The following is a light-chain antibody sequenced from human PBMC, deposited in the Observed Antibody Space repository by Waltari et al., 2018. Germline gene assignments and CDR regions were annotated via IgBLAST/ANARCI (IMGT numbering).Light chain of an antibody. V-gene: IGKV2-29*03. CDR2: EVS. CDR1: QSLLHRDGKSY. J-gene: IGKJ4*01. Sequence: DIVMTQTPLSLSVSPGQPASISCQSSQSLLHRDGKSYLYWYLKRPGQSPQLLISEVSSRFSGVPERFSGSGSGTDFTLKISRVEAEDVGLYYCMQGVHLPLTFGGGTKVEIQ. CDR3: MQGVHLPLT.